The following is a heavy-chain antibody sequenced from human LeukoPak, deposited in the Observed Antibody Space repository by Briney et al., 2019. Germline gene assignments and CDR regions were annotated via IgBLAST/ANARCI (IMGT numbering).Heavy chain of an antibody. J-gene: IGHJ6*02. CDR3: ALGTINKDYYFGMDV. Sequence: GGSLRLSCAASGFMFSSNWMSWVRQAPGKGLEWLSYISNSGSTVFYADSIMGRFTVSRDNAKRSLYLQIESLRDDDTAVYHCALGTINKDYYFGMDVWGQGTTVTVSS. V-gene: IGHV3-48*03. CDR1: GFMFSSNW. D-gene: IGHD2-8*01. CDR2: ISNSGSTV.